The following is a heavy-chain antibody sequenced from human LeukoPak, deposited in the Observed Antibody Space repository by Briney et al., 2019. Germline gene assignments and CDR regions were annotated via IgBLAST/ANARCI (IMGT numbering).Heavy chain of an antibody. CDR2: INHSGST. CDR3: ASTHRVATSRGPYYYYYYGMDV. D-gene: IGHD5-12*01. J-gene: IGHJ6*02. V-gene: IGHV4-34*01. CDR1: GGSFSGYY. Sequence: KASETLSLTCAVYGGSFSGYYWSWIRQPPGKGLEWIGEINHSGSTNYNPSLKSRVTISVDTSKNQFSLKLSSVTAADTAVYYCASTHRVATSRGPYYYYYYGMDVWGQGTTVTVSS.